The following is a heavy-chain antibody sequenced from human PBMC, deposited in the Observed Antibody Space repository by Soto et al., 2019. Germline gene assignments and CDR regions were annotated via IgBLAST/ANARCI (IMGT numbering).Heavy chain of an antibody. CDR1: GFTFSSYA. Sequence: GGSLRLSCAASGFTFSSYAMSWVRQAPGKGLEWVSAISGSGGSTYYADSVKGRFTISRDNSKNTLYLQMNSLRAEDTAVYYCAKAPDIVLMVYAPGALDYWGQGTLVTVSS. CDR2: ISGSGGST. D-gene: IGHD2-8*01. J-gene: IGHJ4*02. CDR3: AKAPDIVLMVYAPGALDY. V-gene: IGHV3-23*01.